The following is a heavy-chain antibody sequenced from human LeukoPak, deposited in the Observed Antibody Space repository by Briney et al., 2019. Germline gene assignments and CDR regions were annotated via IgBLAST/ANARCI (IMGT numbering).Heavy chain of an antibody. CDR1: GFTSYDYG. V-gene: IGHV3-20*04. J-gene: IGHJ4*02. Sequence: PGGSLRLSWAASGFTSYDYGIRWVRQAPGKGLEWVSGINWNGGSTGYADSVEGRFTISRDNAKNSLYVQMNSLRAEDTALYYCARNLRFKWEPPHYFDYWGQGTLVTVSS. CDR2: INWNGGST. D-gene: IGHD1-26*01. CDR3: ARNLRFKWEPPHYFDY.